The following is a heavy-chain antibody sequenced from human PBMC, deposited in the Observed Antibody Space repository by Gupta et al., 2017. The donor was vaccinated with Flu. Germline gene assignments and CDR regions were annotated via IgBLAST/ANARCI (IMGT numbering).Heavy chain of an antibody. V-gene: IGHV3-53*01. D-gene: IGHD3-22*01. CDR1: GFTVSSNY. CDR3: ARDPINNYDQSGGGS. CDR2: IYSGGGT. J-gene: IGHJ5*02. Sequence: EVQLVESGGGLIQPGGSLRLSCAASGFTVSSNYMSWVRQAPGKGLEWVSIIYSGGGTYYADSVKGRFTISRDNSKNTLYLQMNSLRVEDTAVYYCARDPINNYDQSGGGSWGQGTLVTVSS.